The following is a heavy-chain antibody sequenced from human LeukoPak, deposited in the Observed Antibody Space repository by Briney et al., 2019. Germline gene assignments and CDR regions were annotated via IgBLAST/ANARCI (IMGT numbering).Heavy chain of an antibody. J-gene: IGHJ4*02. V-gene: IGHV3-21*01. CDR1: EFTLSGNS. CDR3: ARESRYYFDY. Sequence: GGPRRLSCPASEFTLSGNSINWVGQPPGKGLKWVSSISSSSSYIYYADSVKGRFTISRDNAKNSLYLQMNSLRAEDTAVYYCARESRYYFDYWGQGTLVTVSS. CDR2: ISSSSSYI.